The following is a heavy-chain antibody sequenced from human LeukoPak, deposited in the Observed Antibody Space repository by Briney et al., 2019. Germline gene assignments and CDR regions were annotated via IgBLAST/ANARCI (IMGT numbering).Heavy chain of an antibody. CDR2: IYYSGST. Sequence: SQTLSLTCTVSGGSISSGDYYWSWIRQPPRKGLEWIGYIYYSGSTYYTPSLKSRVTISVDTSKNQFSLKLSPVTAADTAVYYCARVSSPYGDYYFDYWGQGTLVTVSS. V-gene: IGHV4-30-4*01. D-gene: IGHD4-17*01. CDR1: GGSISSGDYY. J-gene: IGHJ4*02. CDR3: ARVSSPYGDYYFDY.